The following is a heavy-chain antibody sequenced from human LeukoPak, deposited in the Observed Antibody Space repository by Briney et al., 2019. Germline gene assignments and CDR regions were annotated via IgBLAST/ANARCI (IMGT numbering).Heavy chain of an antibody. D-gene: IGHD2-2*02. V-gene: IGHV3-30*02. CDR1: GFTFSRYG. J-gene: IGHJ4*02. Sequence: GGSLRLSCAASGFTFSRYGMHWVRQAPGKGLEWVSFIRYDGSYKDYADFVKGRFTISRDNSKNTLHLQMNSLRTEDTAVYYCAKDPLYTDYWGQGTLVTVSS. CDR3: AKDPLYTDY. CDR2: IRYDGSYK.